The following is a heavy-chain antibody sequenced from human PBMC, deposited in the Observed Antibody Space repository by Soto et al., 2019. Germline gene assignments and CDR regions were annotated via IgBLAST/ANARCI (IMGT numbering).Heavy chain of an antibody. CDR3: ARDHRYCSGGSCYAFDY. J-gene: IGHJ4*02. Sequence: PSETLSLTCSVSGDSISSYYWSWIRQPPGKGLEWIGYMYNTGSTIYNPSLKSRVTISVDTSKNQFSLKLNSVTAADTAVYYCARDHRYCSGGSCYAFDYWGQGTLVTVSS. D-gene: IGHD2-15*01. V-gene: IGHV4-59*01. CDR1: GDSISSYY. CDR2: MYNTGST.